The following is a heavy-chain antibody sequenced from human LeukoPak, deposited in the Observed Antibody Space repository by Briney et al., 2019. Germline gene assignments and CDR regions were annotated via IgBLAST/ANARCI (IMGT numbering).Heavy chain of an antibody. J-gene: IGHJ5*02. CDR1: GGSISSTSHH. D-gene: IGHD3-9*01. CDR2: IYYSGST. V-gene: IGHV4-39*07. Sequence: SETLSLTCSVSGGSISSTSHHWDWIRQPPGKGLEWIGSIYYSGSTYYNPSLKSRVTISVDTSKNQFSPKLRSVTAADTAVYYCARLTGYSSESWFDPWGQGTLVTVSS. CDR3: ARLTGYSSESWFDP.